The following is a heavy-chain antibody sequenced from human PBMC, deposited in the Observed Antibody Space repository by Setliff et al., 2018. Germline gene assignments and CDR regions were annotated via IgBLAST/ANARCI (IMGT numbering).Heavy chain of an antibody. D-gene: IGHD2-15*01. V-gene: IGHV3-30*01. CDR3: AREMLDRSLSYSLDAFDF. CDR2: ISYDGINK. J-gene: IGHJ3*01. CDR1: GFTFSTYP. Sequence: GESLRLSCAASGFTFSTYPMHWVRQAPGKGLEWVAVISYDGINKYYADSVRGRFTISRDHSKNTLYLQMNSLRGEDTAVYFCAREMLDRSLSYSLDAFDFWGQGTMVTVSS.